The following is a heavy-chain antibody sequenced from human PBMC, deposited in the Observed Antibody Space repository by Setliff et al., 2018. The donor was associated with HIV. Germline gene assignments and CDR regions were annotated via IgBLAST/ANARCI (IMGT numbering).Heavy chain of an antibody. V-gene: IGHV4-61*02. J-gene: IGHJ4*02. CDR3: ARGFRSGRIFGIDY. CDR2: IYTSGST. D-gene: IGHD3-3*01. Sequence: PSETLSLTCTVSGGSISSGSYYWSWIRQPAGKGLEWIGRIYTSGSTYYNPSLKSRATISVDKSNNHFSLKLSSVTAADTAVHYCARGFRSGRIFGIDYWGQGTLVTVSS. CDR1: GGSISSGSYY.